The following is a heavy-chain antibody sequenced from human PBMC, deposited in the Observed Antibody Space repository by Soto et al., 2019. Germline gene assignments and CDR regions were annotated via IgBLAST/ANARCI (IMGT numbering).Heavy chain of an antibody. CDR2: ISGSGGST. CDR3: AKDETRGYSYGLYGMDV. D-gene: IGHD5-18*01. J-gene: IGHJ6*02. CDR1: GFTFSSYA. Sequence: EVQLLESGGGLVQPGGSLRLSCAASGFTFSSYAMSWVRQAPGKGLEWVSAISGSGGSTYYADSVKGRFTISRDNSKNTLYLQMNSLRAEETAVYYCAKDETRGYSYGLYGMDVWGQGTTVTVSS. V-gene: IGHV3-23*01.